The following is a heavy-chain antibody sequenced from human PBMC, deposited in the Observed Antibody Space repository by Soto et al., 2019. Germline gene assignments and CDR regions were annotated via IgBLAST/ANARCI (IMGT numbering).Heavy chain of an antibody. Sequence: SETLCLSCSVSGGSISSYYWSWIRQPPGKGLEWIGYINNSGSTNYNPSLKSRVTISGDTSKNQISLKLSSVTAADTAVYYCARVYFDWLLEPNWFDPWGQGTRVTVSS. CDR3: ARVYFDWLLEPNWFDP. J-gene: IGHJ5*02. D-gene: IGHD3-9*01. V-gene: IGHV4-59*01. CDR2: INNSGST. CDR1: GGSISSYY.